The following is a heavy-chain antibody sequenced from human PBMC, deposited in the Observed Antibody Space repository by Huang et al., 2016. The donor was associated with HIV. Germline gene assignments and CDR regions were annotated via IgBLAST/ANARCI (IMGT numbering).Heavy chain of an antibody. J-gene: IGHJ3*02. D-gene: IGHD2-2*01. CDR1: GGSISSSSYY. V-gene: IGHV4-39*01. CDR3: ARHMDCSSSSCLAGGHERGPFDM. Sequence: QLQLQESGPGLVKPSETLSLTCSVSGGSISSSSYYWGWIRQPPGKGLEWIGGIYYRGGTFYNPPLKSRVTISVDTSKTRFSLRLSSVTAADTSVYYCARHMDCSSSSCLAGGHERGPFDMWGQGTMVTVSS. CDR2: IYYRGGT.